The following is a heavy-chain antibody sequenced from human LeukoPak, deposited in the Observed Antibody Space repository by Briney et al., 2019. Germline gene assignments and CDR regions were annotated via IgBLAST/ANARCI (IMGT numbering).Heavy chain of an antibody. CDR3: ARDATVTTRWFDP. D-gene: IGHD4-17*01. Sequence: GASVKVSCKASGYTFTTYAVNWVRRAPGQGLEWMGWINTKTGNPTYAQGFTGRFVFSLDTSVSTAYLQISSLNTEDTAFYYCARDATVTTRWFDPWGQGTLVTVSS. J-gene: IGHJ5*02. CDR2: INTKTGNP. CDR1: GYTFTTYA. V-gene: IGHV7-4-1*02.